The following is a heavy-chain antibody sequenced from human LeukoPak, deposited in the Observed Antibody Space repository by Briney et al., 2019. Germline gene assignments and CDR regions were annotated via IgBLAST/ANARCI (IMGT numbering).Heavy chain of an antibody. CDR3: AREGATDYYFDP. D-gene: IGHD4-11*01. V-gene: IGHV1-18*01. CDR2: ISDYSGNT. CDR1: GYSLSSNG. J-gene: IGHJ4*02. Sequence: GASVKVPCKASGYSLSSNGISWARQAPGQGLEWMGWISDYSGNTKYAQNFQDRVTLTTDRSTNTAYMELRSLRSDDTAVYYCAREGATDYYFDPWGQGTLVTVSS.